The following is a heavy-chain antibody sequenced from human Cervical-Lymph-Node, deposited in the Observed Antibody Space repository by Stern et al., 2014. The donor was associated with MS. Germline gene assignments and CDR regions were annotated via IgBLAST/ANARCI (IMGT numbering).Heavy chain of an antibody. J-gene: IGHJ2*01. D-gene: IGHD4-11*01. Sequence: QITLKESGPTLVKPTQILTMTCTFSGFSLSTSGGGVGGVRKPQGKPLEWLALIYWDDDKRYSPSLKSRLTITKDTSKNQVVLTMANVDPVDTATYFCARKGPYSSWYFDLWGRGTLVTVSS. CDR3: ARKGPYSSWYFDL. CDR1: GFSLSTSGGG. CDR2: IYWDDDK. V-gene: IGHV2-5*02.